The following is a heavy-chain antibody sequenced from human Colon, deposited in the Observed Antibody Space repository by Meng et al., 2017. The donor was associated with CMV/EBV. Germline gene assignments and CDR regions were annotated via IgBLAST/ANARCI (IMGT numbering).Heavy chain of an antibody. D-gene: IGHD2-2*02. V-gene: IGHV3-23*01. CDR1: GFTFGNFA. J-gene: IGHJ4*02. CDR2: ISASGGNT. CDR3: ARDRYCSSTSCYNFLADY. Sequence: GESLKISCAASGFTFGNFAMTWVRQAPGKGLEWVSRISASGGNTYYADSVKGRFSVSRDNSNSTLFLQLNSLRAEDTAVYYCARDRYCSSTSCYNFLADYWGQGTLVTVSS.